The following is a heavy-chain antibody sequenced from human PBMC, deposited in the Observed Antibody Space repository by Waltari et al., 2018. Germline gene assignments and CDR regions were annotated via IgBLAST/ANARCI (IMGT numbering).Heavy chain of an antibody. V-gene: IGHV1-69*01. CDR3: ARVGHYYDSSGYYYDNWFDP. Sequence: QVQLVQSGAEVKKPGSSVKVSCKASGGTFSSYAISWVRQDPGQGLGWMGGIIPIFGTANYAQKFQGRVTITADESTSTAYMELSSLRSEDTAVYYCARVGHYYDSSGYYYDNWFDPWGQGTLVTVSS. D-gene: IGHD3-22*01. CDR1: GGTFSSYA. CDR2: IIPIFGTA. J-gene: IGHJ5*02.